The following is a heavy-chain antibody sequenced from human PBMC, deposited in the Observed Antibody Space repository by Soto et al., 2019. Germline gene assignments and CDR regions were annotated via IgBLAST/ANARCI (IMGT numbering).Heavy chain of an antibody. CDR3: ARGGPISGSRQPLKYYGLDV. J-gene: IGHJ6*02. D-gene: IGHD1-20*01. V-gene: IGHV4-61*01. Sequence: PSETLSLTCTASGDSARSGTYYWSWIRQPPGKGLEWIGYIYSSGSTNYNPSLKTRVSMSIDMSKKQVSLKLLSVAAADTAVYYCARGGPISGSRQPLKYYGLDVWGQGTTVTVSS. CDR2: IYSSGST. CDR1: GDSARSGTYY.